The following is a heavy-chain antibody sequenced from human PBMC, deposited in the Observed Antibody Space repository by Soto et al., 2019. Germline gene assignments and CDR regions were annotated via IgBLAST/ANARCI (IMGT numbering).Heavy chain of an antibody. V-gene: IGHV4-31*03. CDR1: GYFIGAGGYY. J-gene: IGHJ5*02. CDR2: FYSSGSI. D-gene: IGHD6-19*01. Sequence: QIELQVPGPGLVKPSQTLSLTCFVSGYFIGAGGYYWIWLRHHPGKGLEWIGSFYSSGSIIYNPSLRSRVSITGDMSTNQFSMSLTSVTAADTARYYCARMYSSGSGWFHPWGQGTLVTVSS. CDR3: ARMYSSGSGWFHP.